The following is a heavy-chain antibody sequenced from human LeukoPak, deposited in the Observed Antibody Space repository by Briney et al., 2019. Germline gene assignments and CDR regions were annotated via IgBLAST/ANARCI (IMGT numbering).Heavy chain of an antibody. Sequence: SETLSLTCTVSGGSISSYYWSWIRHPPGKGLEWIGYIYYSGSTNYNPSLKSRVTISVDTSKNQFSLKLSSVTAADTAVYYCARATYYYDSNGYYGFDYWGQGTLVTVSS. CDR3: ARATYYYDSNGYYGFDY. CDR1: GGSISSYY. V-gene: IGHV4-59*01. D-gene: IGHD3-22*01. J-gene: IGHJ4*02. CDR2: IYYSGST.